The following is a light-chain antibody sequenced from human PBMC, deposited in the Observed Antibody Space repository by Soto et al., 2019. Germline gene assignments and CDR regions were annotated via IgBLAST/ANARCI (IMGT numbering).Light chain of an antibody. CDR2: EVS. Sequence: QSALTQPASVSGSPGQSITISCTGTSSDVGGYNYVSWYQQHPGKAPKLMIYEVSHRPSGVSDRFSGSKSGNTASLTISGLRSEDEADYYCAAWDDSLSAWVFGGGTKVTVL. J-gene: IGLJ3*02. V-gene: IGLV2-14*01. CDR1: SSDVGGYNY. CDR3: AAWDDSLSAWV.